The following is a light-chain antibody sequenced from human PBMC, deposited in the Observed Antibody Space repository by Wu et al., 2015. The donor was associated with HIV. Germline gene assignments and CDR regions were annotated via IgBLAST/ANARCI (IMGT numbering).Light chain of an antibody. CDR2: GAS. J-gene: IGKJ1*01. CDR3: QQYNSLRT. Sequence: DIQLTQSPSFLSASVGDRVTITCRASQDISSYVAWYQQKPGEAPKLVIYGASILQSGVPSRFSGSGSGTEFTLTISSLQPDDFATYYCQQYNSLRTFGQGTKVEIK. V-gene: IGKV1-9*01. CDR1: QDISSY.